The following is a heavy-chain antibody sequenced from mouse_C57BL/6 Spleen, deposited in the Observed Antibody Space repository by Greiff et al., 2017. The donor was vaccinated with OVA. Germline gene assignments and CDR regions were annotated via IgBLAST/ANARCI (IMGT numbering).Heavy chain of an antibody. CDR3: TSLSTMITTRYFDV. V-gene: IGHV5-9-1*02. CDR2: ISSGGDYI. CDR1: GFTFSSYA. Sequence: EVQGVESGEGLVKPGGSLKLSCAASGFTFSSYAMSWVRQTPEKRLEWVAYISSGGDYIYYADTVKGRFTISRDNARNTLYLQMSSLKSEDTAMYYCTSLSTMITTRYFDVWGTGTTVTVSS. D-gene: IGHD2-4*01. J-gene: IGHJ1*03.